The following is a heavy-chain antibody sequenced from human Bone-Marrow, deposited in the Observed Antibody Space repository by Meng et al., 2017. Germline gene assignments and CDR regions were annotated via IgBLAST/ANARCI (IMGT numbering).Heavy chain of an antibody. CDR1: GYSFTSYW. CDR3: ATGAAAADH. Sequence: SCKGSGYSFTSYWIGWVRQMPGKGLEWVSRIKRNRDGGTIDYAARVKGRFTISRDESKNTLYLQMDSLITEDTAVYFCATGAAAADHWGQGTLVTVSS. J-gene: IGHJ4*02. CDR2: IKRNRDGGTI. V-gene: IGHV3-15*01. D-gene: IGHD6-13*01.